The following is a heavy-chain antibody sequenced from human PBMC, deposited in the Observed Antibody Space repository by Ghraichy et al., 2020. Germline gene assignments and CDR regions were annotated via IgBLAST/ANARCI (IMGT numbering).Heavy chain of an antibody. CDR2: ISSSSSYI. J-gene: IGHJ3*02. CDR3: VRDKFDSSGYTLRAFDI. V-gene: IGHV3-21*01. Sequence: GSLRLSCAASGFTFSSYSMNWVRQAPGKGLEWVSSISSSSSYIYYADSVKGRFTISRDNAKNSLYLQMNSLRAEDTAVYYCVRDKFDSSGYTLRAFDIWGQGTMVTVSS. D-gene: IGHD3-22*01. CDR1: GFTFSSYS.